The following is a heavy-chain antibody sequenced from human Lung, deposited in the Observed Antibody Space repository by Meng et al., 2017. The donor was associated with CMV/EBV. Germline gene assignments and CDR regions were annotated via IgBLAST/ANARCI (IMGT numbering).Heavy chain of an antibody. V-gene: IGHV4-59*01. D-gene: IGHD6-13*01. CDR2: IYYSGST. CDR1: GGSISSYY. CDR3: ARLYSSSWFLPSGMDV. J-gene: IGHJ6*02. Sequence: GSLRLSCTVSGGSISSYYWSWIRQPPGKGLEWIGYIYYSGSTNYNPSLKSRVTISVDTSKNQFSLKLSSVTAADTAVYYCARLYSSSWFLPSGMDVWGQGTTVTVSS.